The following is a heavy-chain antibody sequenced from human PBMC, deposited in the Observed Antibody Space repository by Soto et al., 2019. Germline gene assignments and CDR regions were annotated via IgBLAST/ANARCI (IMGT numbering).Heavy chain of an antibody. CDR3: ARAPWVEMARGGGPFDY. V-gene: IGHV1-69*01. J-gene: IGHJ4*02. D-gene: IGHD2-15*01. Sequence: QVPLVQSGAEVKKPGSSVKVSCKASGGTFSSYAISWVRQAPGQGLEWMGGIIPIFGTANYAQKFQGRVTITADESTSTAYMELSSLRSEDTAVYYCARAPWVEMARGGGPFDYWGQGTLVTVSS. CDR1: GGTFSSYA. CDR2: IIPIFGTA.